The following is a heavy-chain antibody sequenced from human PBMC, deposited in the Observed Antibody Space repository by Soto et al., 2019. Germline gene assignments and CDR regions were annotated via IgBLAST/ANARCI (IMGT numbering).Heavy chain of an antibody. CDR1: GFTFSSYS. D-gene: IGHD2-2*01. J-gene: IGHJ5*02. CDR3: ARDRNYCSSTSCHNWFDP. Sequence: EVQLVESGGGLVQPGGSLRLSCAASGFTFSSYSMNWVRQAPGKGLEWVSYISSSSSTIYYADSVKGRFTISRDNAKNSLYLQMNSLRDEDTAVYYCARDRNYCSSTSCHNWFDPWGQGTLVTFSS. V-gene: IGHV3-48*02. CDR2: ISSSSSTI.